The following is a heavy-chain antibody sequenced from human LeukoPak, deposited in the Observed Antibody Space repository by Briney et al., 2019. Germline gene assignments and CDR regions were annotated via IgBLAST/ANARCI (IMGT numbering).Heavy chain of an antibody. Sequence: PGESLRLSCAPSGFTFHFYSMTWVCQPPGKGREWVSYISSRSSTIYYTASVKGRFTVSRHNAKNSLNIQMNSLRDEDTAVYYCARGQDYWGQGTLVTVSS. CDR2: ISSRSSTI. CDR1: GFTFHFYS. J-gene: IGHJ4*02. CDR3: ARGQDY. V-gene: IGHV3-48*02.